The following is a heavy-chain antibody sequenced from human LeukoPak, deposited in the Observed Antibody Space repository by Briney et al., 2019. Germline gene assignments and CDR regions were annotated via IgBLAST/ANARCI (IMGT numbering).Heavy chain of an antibody. V-gene: IGHV6-1*01. CDR3: ARGVGAGGTAARRWFDY. D-gene: IGHD2-2*01. J-gene: IGHJ4*02. CDR2: TYYRSKWYN. CDR1: GDSVSSNSAA. Sequence: SQTLSLTCSISGDSVSSNSAAWNWIRQSPSRGLEWLGRTYYRSKWYNDYAVSVKSRITINPDTSKNQFSLQLNSVTPEDTAVYYCARGVGAGGTAARRWFDYWGQGTLVTVSS.